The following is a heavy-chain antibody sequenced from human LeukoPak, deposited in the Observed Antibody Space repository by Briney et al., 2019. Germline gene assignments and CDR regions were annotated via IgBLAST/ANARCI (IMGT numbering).Heavy chain of an antibody. CDR2: IYYSGST. CDR1: GGSVSSGSYY. J-gene: IGHJ4*02. D-gene: IGHD6-13*01. CDR3: ASSDSSSWHRPFDY. Sequence: LETLSLTCTVSGGSVSSGSYYWSWIRQPPGKGLEWIGYIYYSGSTNYNPSLKGRVTISVDTSKNQFSLKLSSVTAADTAVYYCASSDSSSWHRPFDYWGQGTLVTVSS. V-gene: IGHV4-61*01.